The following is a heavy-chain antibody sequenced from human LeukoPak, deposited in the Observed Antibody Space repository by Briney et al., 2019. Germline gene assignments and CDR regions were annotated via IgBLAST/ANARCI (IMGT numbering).Heavy chain of an antibody. CDR1: GYTFTSYA. CDR3: ARKAVAGRWFDP. V-gene: IGHV1-3*01. CDR2: INAGNGNT. Sequence: ASVNVSCKASGYTFTSYAMHWVRQAPGQRLEWMGWINAGNGNTKYSQKFQGRVTITRDTSASTAYMELSSLRSEDTAVYYCARKAVAGRWFDPWGQGTLVTVSS. D-gene: IGHD6-19*01. J-gene: IGHJ5*02.